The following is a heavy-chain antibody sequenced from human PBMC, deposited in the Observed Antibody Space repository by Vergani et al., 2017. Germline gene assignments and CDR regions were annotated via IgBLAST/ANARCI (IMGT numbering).Heavy chain of an antibody. D-gene: IGHD3-10*01. Sequence: QVQLVESGGGVVQPGRSLRLSCAASGFTFSSYGMHWVRQAPGKGLEWVAVISYDESNKYYADSVKGRFTISRDNSKNTLYLQMNSLRVEDTAVYYCAKAPHYSGKYYGMDVWGQGTTVTVSS. J-gene: IGHJ6*02. CDR3: AKAPHYSGKYYGMDV. CDR1: GFTFSSYG. V-gene: IGHV3-30*18. CDR2: ISYDESNK.